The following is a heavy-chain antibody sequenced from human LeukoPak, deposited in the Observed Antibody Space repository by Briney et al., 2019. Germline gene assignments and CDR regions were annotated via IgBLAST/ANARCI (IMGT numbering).Heavy chain of an antibody. CDR3: ARGRVGWLPFDY. CDR2: IIPIFGTA. Sequence: GASVKVSCKASGYTFTSYDISWVRQAPGQGLEWMGGIIPIFGTANYAQKFQGRVTITADESTSTAYMELSSLRSEDTAVYYCARGRVGWLPFDYWGQGTLVTVSS. D-gene: IGHD6-19*01. J-gene: IGHJ4*02. CDR1: GYTFTSYD. V-gene: IGHV1-69*13.